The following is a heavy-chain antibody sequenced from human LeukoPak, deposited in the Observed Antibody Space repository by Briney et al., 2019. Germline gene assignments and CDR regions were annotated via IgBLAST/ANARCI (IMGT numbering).Heavy chain of an antibody. CDR1: GGSFSGYY. CDR2: INHSGST. Sequence: SETLSLTCAGYGGSFSGYYWSWIRQPPGKGLEWIGEINHSGSTNYNPSLKSRVTISVDTSKNQFSLKLSSVTAADTAVYYCARGRYSSGWSISYYFDYWGQGTLVTVSS. J-gene: IGHJ4*02. CDR3: ARGRYSSGWSISYYFDY. V-gene: IGHV4-34*01. D-gene: IGHD6-19*01.